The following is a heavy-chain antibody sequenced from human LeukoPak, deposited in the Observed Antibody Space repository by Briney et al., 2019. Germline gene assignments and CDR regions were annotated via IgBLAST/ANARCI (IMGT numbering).Heavy chain of an antibody. CDR1: GYTFTGYY. J-gene: IGHJ4*02. V-gene: IGHV1-2*02. CDR3: ARECGSSGYSKDYFDY. D-gene: IGHD3-22*01. CDR2: INSKTGGT. Sequence: GASVKVSCKASGYTFTGYYMHWVRQAPGQGPEWMGWINSKTGGTKVAEKFQGRVTMTRDTSISTAYMELSRLRSDDTAVYYCARECGSSGYSKDYFDYWGQGTLVTVSS.